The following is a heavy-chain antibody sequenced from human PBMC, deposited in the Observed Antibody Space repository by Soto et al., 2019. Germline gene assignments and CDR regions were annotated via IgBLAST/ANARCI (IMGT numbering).Heavy chain of an antibody. CDR2: ISSSGSTI. Sequence: GGSLRLSCAASGFTFSSYEMNWVRQAPGKGLEWVSYISSSGSTIYYADSVKGRFTISRDNAKNSLYLQMNSLRAEDTAVYYCARAQSPVYCSSTSCPNWFDPWGQGTLVTVSS. CDR1: GFTFSSYE. D-gene: IGHD2-2*01. CDR3: ARAQSPVYCSSTSCPNWFDP. J-gene: IGHJ5*02. V-gene: IGHV3-48*03.